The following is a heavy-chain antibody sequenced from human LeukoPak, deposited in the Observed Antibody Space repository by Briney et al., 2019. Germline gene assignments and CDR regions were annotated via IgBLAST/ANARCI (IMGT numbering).Heavy chain of an antibody. CDR3: ARGLFGVVPNIDY. Sequence: GASVKVSCKASGYTFTGYYMHWVRQAPGQGLEWVGWINPNSGGTNYAQKFQGRVTMTRDTSISTAYMELSRLRSDDTAVYYCARGLFGVVPNIDYWGQGTLVTVSS. D-gene: IGHD3-3*01. CDR2: INPNSGGT. V-gene: IGHV1-2*02. J-gene: IGHJ4*02. CDR1: GYTFTGYY.